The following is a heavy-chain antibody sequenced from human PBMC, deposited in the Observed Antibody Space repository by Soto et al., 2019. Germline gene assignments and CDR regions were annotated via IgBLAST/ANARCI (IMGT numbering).Heavy chain of an antibody. J-gene: IGHJ4*02. Sequence: PSETLSLTCTVSGGSISSYYWSWIRQPPGKGLEWIGYIYYSGSTNYNPSLKSRVTISVDTSKNQFSLKLSSVTASDTAVYYCARGGLSPLRFLEWSFALWGQGTQVTVSS. CDR3: ARGGLSPLRFLEWSFAL. D-gene: IGHD3-3*01. CDR1: GGSISSYY. CDR2: IYYSGST. V-gene: IGHV4-59*01.